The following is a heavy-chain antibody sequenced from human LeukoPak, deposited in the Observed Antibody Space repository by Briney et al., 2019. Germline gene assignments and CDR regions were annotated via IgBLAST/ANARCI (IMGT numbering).Heavy chain of an antibody. D-gene: IGHD6-13*01. Sequence: SETLSLTCAVYGGSFSGYYWSWIRQPPGKGLEWIGEISHSGSTNYNPSLKSRVTISVDTSKNQFSLKLSSVTAADTAVYYCAMSRGGTAAAGFYWGQGTLVTVSS. CDR1: GGSFSGYY. J-gene: IGHJ4*02. CDR2: ISHSGST. CDR3: AMSRGGTAAAGFY. V-gene: IGHV4-34*01.